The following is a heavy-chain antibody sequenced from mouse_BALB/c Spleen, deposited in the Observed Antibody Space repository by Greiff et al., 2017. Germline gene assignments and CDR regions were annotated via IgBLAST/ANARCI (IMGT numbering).Heavy chain of an antibody. Sequence: VQLQQTGPELVKPGASVKISCKASGYSFTDYIMLWVKQSHGKSLEWIGNINPYYGSTSYNLKFKGKATLTVDKSSSTAYMQLNSLTSEDSAVYYCARAYYGNYDYFDYWGQGTTLTVSS. CDR3: ARAYYGNYDYFDY. J-gene: IGHJ2*01. CDR1: GYSFTDYI. V-gene: IGHV1-39*01. D-gene: IGHD2-10*01. CDR2: INPYYGST.